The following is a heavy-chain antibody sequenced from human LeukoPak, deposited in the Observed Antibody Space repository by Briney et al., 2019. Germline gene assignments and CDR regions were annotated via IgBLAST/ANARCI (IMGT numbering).Heavy chain of an antibody. CDR3: ARVSWFPGTSYYYMDV. J-gene: IGHJ6*03. CDR1: GGSISSHY. V-gene: IGHV4-59*11. CDR2: IHYSGTT. Sequence: SETLSLTCTVSGGSISSHYWSWIRQPPGKGLEWIGYIHYSGTTNYNPSLKSRVTISVDTSKNQFSLKLSSVTAADTAVYYCARVSWFPGTSYYYMDVWGKGTTVTVSS. D-gene: IGHD1-1*01.